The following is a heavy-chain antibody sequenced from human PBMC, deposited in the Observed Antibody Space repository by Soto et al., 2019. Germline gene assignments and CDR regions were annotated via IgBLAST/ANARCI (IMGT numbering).Heavy chain of an antibody. CDR3: ARGDPSYDILTGYYRN. J-gene: IGHJ4*02. D-gene: IGHD3-9*01. V-gene: IGHV5-51*01. CDR1: GYSFTSYW. Sequence: PGESLKISCKGSGYSFTSYWIGWVRQMPGKGLEWMGIIYPGDSDTRYSPSFQGQVTISADKSISTAYLQWSSLKASDTAMYYCARGDPSYDILTGYYRNWGQGTLVTVSS. CDR2: IYPGDSDT.